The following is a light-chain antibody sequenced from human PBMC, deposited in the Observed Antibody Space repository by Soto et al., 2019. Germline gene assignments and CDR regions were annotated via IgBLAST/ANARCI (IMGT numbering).Light chain of an antibody. Sequence: DIVMTQSPLSLRVTPGEPASISCRSSASLLHTSGNNYLDWYLQKPGQSPQLLIYFGSTRASGVPDRFSGSGSDTDFTLTISRVEAEDVGVYYCMQALQTRWTFGQGTKVDIK. V-gene: IGKV2-28*01. J-gene: IGKJ1*01. CDR2: FGS. CDR3: MQALQTRWT. CDR1: ASLLHTSGNNY.